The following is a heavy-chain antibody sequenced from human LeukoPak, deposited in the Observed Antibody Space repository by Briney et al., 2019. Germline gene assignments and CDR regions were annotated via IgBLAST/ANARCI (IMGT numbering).Heavy chain of an antibody. J-gene: IGHJ2*01. V-gene: IGHV3-9*01. D-gene: IGHD6-13*01. CDR1: GFTFDDYA. CDR2: ISWNSGSI. CDR3: AKGSIAAESYWYFDL. Sequence: GGSLRLSCAASGFTFDDYAMHWVRQAPGKGLEWVSGISWNSGSIGYADSVKGRFTISRDNAKNSLYLQMNSLRAEDTALYYCAKGSIAAESYWYFDLWGRGTLVTVSS.